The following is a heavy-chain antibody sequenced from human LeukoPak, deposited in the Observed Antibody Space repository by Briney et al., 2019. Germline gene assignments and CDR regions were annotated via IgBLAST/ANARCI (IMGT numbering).Heavy chain of an antibody. CDR2: ISADTVNT. CDR3: ARAALYYGSSGLLGH. J-gene: IGHJ4*02. D-gene: IGHD3-22*01. CDR1: GYAFSSFG. Sequence: ASVKVSCKATGYAFSSFGISWVRQAPGQGLEWLGWISADTVNTKYTEKLQGRVTMTRDTSTSTAYMELKSLRSDDTAVYYCARAALYYGSSGLLGHWGQGTLVTVSS. V-gene: IGHV1-18*01.